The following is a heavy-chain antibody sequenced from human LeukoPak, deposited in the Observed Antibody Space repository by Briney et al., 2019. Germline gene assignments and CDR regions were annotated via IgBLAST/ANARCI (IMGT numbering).Heavy chain of an antibody. CDR3: ARGKWLDY. V-gene: IGHV3-48*02. CDR2: ITISSTTR. CDR1: GFTFSNYH. D-gene: IGHD5-24*01. J-gene: IGHJ4*02. Sequence: GGSLRLSCAASGFTFSNYHMNWVRQAPGKGLEWISYITISSTTRYYADSVKGRFIVSRDNAKNSLYLQMNSLRDEDTAVYYCARGKWLDYWGQGSLVTVSS.